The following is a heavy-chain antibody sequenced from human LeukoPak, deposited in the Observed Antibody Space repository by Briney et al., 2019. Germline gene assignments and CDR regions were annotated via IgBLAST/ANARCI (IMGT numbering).Heavy chain of an antibody. J-gene: IGHJ5*02. Sequence: ASVKVSCKASGYTFTSYAMHWVRQAPGQRLEWMGWINAGNGNTKYSQKFQGRVTITRDTSASTAYMELSSLRSEDTAVYYCAREPPYDSSGYYGSYNWFDPWGQGTLVTVSS. CDR2: INAGNGNT. D-gene: IGHD3-22*01. CDR1: GYTFTSYA. CDR3: AREPPYDSSGYYGSYNWFDP. V-gene: IGHV1-3*01.